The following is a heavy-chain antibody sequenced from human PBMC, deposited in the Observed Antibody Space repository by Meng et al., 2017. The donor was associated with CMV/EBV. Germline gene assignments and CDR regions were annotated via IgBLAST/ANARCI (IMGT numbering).Heavy chain of an antibody. CDR1: GGSISSYY. CDR2: IYYSGST. CDR3: ASDRGASRRMDV. Sequence: GSLRLSCTVSGGSISSYYWSWIRQPPGKGLEWIGYIYYSGSTNYNPSLKSRVTISVDTSKNQFSLKLSSVTAADTAVYYCASDRGASRRMDVWGQGTTVTVSS. D-gene: IGHD3-10*01. V-gene: IGHV4-59*01. J-gene: IGHJ6*02.